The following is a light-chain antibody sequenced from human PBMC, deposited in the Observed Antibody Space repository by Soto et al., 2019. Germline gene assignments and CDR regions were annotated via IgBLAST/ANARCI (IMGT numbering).Light chain of an antibody. CDR1: SSDVGTYNS. CDR2: DVS. J-gene: IGLJ3*02. CDR3: CSYAGSYSGV. V-gene: IGLV2-11*01. Sequence: QSALTQPASVSGSPGQSITISCTGTSSDVGTYNSVSWYQQHPGKAPKVMIYDVSKRPSGVPDRFSGSKSGNTASLTISGLQAEDEADYYCCSYAGSYSGVFGGGTKVTVL.